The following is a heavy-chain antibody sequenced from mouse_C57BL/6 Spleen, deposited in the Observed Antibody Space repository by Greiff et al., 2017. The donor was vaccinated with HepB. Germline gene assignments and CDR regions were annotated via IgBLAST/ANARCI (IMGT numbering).Heavy chain of an antibody. CDR1: GFTFSSYA. CDR3: TRDRGNFAMDY. V-gene: IGHV5-9-1*02. Sequence: EVKLVESGEGLVKPGGSLKLSCAASGFTFSSYAMSWVRQTPEKRLEWVAYISSGGDYIYYADTVKGRFTISRDNARNTLYLQMSSLKSEDTAMYYCTRDRGNFAMDYWGQGTSVTVSS. CDR2: ISSGGDYI. J-gene: IGHJ4*01. D-gene: IGHD2-14*01.